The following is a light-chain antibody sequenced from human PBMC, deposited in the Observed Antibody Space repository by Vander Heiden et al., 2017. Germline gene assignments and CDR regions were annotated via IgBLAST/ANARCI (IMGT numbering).Light chain of an antibody. Sequence: SYDLTQALPVSVALGQPARITCGGKNIGSKNVHWYQQKPGQAPALVIYRDNNRPSGIPERLSGSNSGNTATLTISSAQVGDEADYFCQVWDNGSVVFGGGTKLTVL. CDR2: RDN. J-gene: IGLJ3*02. CDR3: QVWDNGSVV. V-gene: IGLV3-9*01. CDR1: NIGSKN.